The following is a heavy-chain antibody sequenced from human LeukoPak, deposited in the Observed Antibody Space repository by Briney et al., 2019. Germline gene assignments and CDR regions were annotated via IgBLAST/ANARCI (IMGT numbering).Heavy chain of an antibody. J-gene: IGHJ4*02. V-gene: IGHV1-69*04. CDR2: IIPILGIA. Sequence: SVKVSCKASGGTFSSYAISWVRQAPGQGLEWMGRIIPILGIANYAQKFQGRVTITADKSTSTAYMELSSLRSEDTAVYYCARDAPITMVRGVIIAGFDYWGQGTLVTASS. CDR1: GGTFSSYA. D-gene: IGHD3-10*01. CDR3: ARDAPITMVRGVIIAGFDY.